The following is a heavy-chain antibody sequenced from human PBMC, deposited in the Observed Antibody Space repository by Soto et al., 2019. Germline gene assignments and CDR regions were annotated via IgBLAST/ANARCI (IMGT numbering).Heavy chain of an antibody. Sequence: NPSETLSLTCTVSGGSISSGGYYWSWIRQHPGKGLEWIGYIYYSGSTYYNPSLKSRVTISVDTSKNQFSLKLSSVTAADTAVYYCARLYYYGSGSYYPPYYYYYYGMDVWGQGTTVTVSS. CDR1: GGSISSGGYY. D-gene: IGHD3-10*01. CDR2: IYYSGST. V-gene: IGHV4-31*03. J-gene: IGHJ6*02. CDR3: ARLYYYGSGSYYPPYYYYYYGMDV.